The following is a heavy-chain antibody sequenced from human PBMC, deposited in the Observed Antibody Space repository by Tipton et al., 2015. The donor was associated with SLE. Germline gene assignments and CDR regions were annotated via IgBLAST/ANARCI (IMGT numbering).Heavy chain of an antibody. Sequence: TLSLTCTVSGYSISSGFYWGWIRQPPGKGLEWIGNIYHSGSTYYNPSLKSRVTISADTSKNQFSLKVRSVTAADTAVYYCARAREMAAITGGFDYWGQGTLVTVSS. D-gene: IGHD5-24*01. CDR1: GYSISSGFY. CDR2: IYHSGST. J-gene: IGHJ4*02. V-gene: IGHV4-38-2*02. CDR3: ARAREMAAITGGFDY.